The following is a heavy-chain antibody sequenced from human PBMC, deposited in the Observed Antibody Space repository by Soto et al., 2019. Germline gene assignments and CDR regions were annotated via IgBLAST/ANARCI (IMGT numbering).Heavy chain of an antibody. CDR2: ISYDGSNK. V-gene: IGHV3-30-3*01. D-gene: IGHD6-13*01. J-gene: IGHJ6*02. CDR3: AREGPAVGSTGGYGMDV. CDR1: GFTFSSYA. Sequence: GGSLRLSCAASGFTFSSYAMHWVRQAPGKGLEWVAVISYDGSNKYYADSVKGRFTISRDNSKNTLYLQMNSLRAEDTAVYYCAREGPAVGSTGGYGMDVWGQGTTVTVSS.